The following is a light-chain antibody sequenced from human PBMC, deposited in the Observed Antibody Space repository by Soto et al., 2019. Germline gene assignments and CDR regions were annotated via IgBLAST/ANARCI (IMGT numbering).Light chain of an antibody. CDR3: QQYGSSPYT. CDR1: QRVSSRY. J-gene: IGKJ2*01. V-gene: IGKV3-20*01. Sequence: ETVLTQSPGTLSLSPGERATLSCWASQRVSSRYIAWYQHKPGQAPRLLIYGASSRATGIPDRFSGSVSGTDFILTISRLEPEDFAVYYCQQYGSSPYTFGQGTKLEIK. CDR2: GAS.